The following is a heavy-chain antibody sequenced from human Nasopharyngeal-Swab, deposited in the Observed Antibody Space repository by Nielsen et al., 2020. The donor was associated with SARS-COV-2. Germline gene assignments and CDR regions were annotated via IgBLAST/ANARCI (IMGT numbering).Heavy chain of an antibody. Sequence: GGSLRLYCAASGFTFDDYAMHWVRQAPGKGLEWVSGISWNSGSTGYADSVKGRFTISRDNAKNSLYLQMNSLRAEDTALYYCAKDMVSLGVCADYWGQGTLVTVSS. D-gene: IGHD2-8*01. CDR2: ISWNSGST. CDR3: AKDMVSLGVCADY. V-gene: IGHV3-9*01. J-gene: IGHJ4*02. CDR1: GFTFDDYA.